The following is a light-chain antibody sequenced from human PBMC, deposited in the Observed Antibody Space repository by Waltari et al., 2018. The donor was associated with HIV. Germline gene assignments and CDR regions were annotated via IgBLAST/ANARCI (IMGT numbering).Light chain of an antibody. CDR1: STDVGPYDY. CDR2: EVT. J-gene: IGLJ2*01. CDR3: TSYVDNYVVF. V-gene: IGLV2-8*01. Sequence: QSALTQPPSASGSPGQSVTISCTGTSTDVGPYDYVPWYQQHPGRAPKLLIYEVTKRPSGVPDRFSGSKSGNTASLTVSGLQAEDDGHYYCTSYVDNYVVFFGGGTKLTVL.